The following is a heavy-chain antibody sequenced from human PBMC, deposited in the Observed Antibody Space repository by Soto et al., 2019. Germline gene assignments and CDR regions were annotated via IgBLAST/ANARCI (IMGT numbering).Heavy chain of an antibody. CDR2: INHVGSP. Sequence: QVQLHQWGAGLLKPSEILSLTCAVYNGSFMGYYWTWVRQPPGKGLEWIGEINHVGSPNYNASLKSRVAISIDTSKHQFSLRLNSLTAADTAVYYCASLSGGRFLDKGDYWGQGIQVTVSS. J-gene: IGHJ4*02. CDR1: NGSFMGYY. D-gene: IGHD3-3*01. V-gene: IGHV4-34*01. CDR3: ASLSGGRFLDKGDY.